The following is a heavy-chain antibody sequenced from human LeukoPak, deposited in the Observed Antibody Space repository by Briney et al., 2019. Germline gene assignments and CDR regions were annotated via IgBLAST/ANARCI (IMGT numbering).Heavy chain of an antibody. CDR1: GFTFSTYW. CDR3: ARDSSGYQ. V-gene: IGHV3-7*01. J-gene: IGHJ4*02. D-gene: IGHD3-22*01. CDR2: IKEDGSEK. Sequence: GGSLRLSCAASGFTFSTYWMSWVRQAPEKGLEWVANIKEDGSEKYYGDSVKGRFTTSRDNAKNSLYLEMNSLRVEDTAVYYCARDSSGYQWGQGTLVTVSS.